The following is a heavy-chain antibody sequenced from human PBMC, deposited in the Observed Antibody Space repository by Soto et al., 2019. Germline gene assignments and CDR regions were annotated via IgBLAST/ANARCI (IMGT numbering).Heavy chain of an antibody. CDR1: GFTFTSYE. J-gene: IGHJ6*02. Sequence: PGGSLRLSCAVSGFTFTSYEMNWVRQAPGKGLEWVSHITNSGSTISYADSVKGRFTVSRDNAKNSLYLQMNSLRAEDTAVYYCPRGNYCGMDVCGQGTTVNVYS. V-gene: IGHV3-48*03. CDR2: ITNSGSTI. CDR3: PRGNYCGMDV.